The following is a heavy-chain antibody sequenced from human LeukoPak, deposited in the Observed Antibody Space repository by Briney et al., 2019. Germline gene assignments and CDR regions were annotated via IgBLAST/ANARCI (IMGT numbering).Heavy chain of an antibody. J-gene: IGHJ4*02. CDR3: AKVSAAAAGFDY. D-gene: IGHD6-13*01. V-gene: IGHV3-23*01. Sequence: GGSLRLSCAASGFTFSDYYMSWIRQAPGKGLEWVSAISGSGGSTYYADSVKGRFTISRDNSKNTLYLQMNSLRAEDTAVYYCAKVSAAAAGFDYWGQGTLVTVSS. CDR2: ISGSGGST. CDR1: GFTFSDYY.